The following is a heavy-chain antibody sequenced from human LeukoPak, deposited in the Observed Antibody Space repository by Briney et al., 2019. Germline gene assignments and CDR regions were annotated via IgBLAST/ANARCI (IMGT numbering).Heavy chain of an antibody. Sequence: GGSLRLSCAASGFTFSNYAMTWVRQAQGKGLEWVSSISDSGVNTYYADSVKGRFTISRDNSKNTLYLQMNSLRAEDTAVYYCARDKGKVAAQGVFDYWGQGTLVTVSS. D-gene: IGHD5-12*01. CDR1: GFTFSNYA. V-gene: IGHV3-23*01. J-gene: IGHJ4*02. CDR3: ARDKGKVAAQGVFDY. CDR2: ISDSGVNT.